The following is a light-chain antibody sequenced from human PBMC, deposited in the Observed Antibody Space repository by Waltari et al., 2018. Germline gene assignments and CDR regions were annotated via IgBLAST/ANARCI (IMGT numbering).Light chain of an antibody. CDR2: AAS. J-gene: IGKJ4*01. CDR1: EDITTW. V-gene: IGKV1-12*01. CDR3: QQYYSTPLT. Sequence: DIQMTQAPSSVAASVVDNGTITCRASEDITTWLVWYQQKPGKAPKLLIYAASSLQSGVPSRFSGSGSGTDFTLTISSLQPEDVAVYYCQQYYSTPLTFGGGTKVEIK.